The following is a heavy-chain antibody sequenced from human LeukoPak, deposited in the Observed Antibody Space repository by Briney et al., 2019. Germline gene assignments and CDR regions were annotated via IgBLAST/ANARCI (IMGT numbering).Heavy chain of an antibody. J-gene: IGHJ4*02. CDR3: AKGTPRTGTYFDY. CDR2: ISGSGGST. V-gene: IGHV3-23*01. Sequence: SGGSLRLSCAASGFIFSSYWMSWVRQAPGKGLEWVSAISGSGGSTYYADSVKGRFTISRDNSKNTLYLQMNSLRAEDTAVYYCAKGTPRTGTYFDYWGQGTLVTVSS. D-gene: IGHD1-1*01. CDR1: GFIFSSYW.